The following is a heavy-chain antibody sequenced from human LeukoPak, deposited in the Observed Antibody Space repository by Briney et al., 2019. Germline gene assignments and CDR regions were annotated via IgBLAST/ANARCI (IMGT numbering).Heavy chain of an antibody. V-gene: IGHV4-59*01. D-gene: IGHD3-3*01. J-gene: IGHJ4*02. CDR2: LYNSGST. Sequence: ASKTLSLTCSVSGDFISAYYWSWIRQPPGKGLEWIGYLYNSGSTRYNPSLRSRVTISVDTSKSQFSLKLSSVTAADTAVYYCARGGFGVPFDYWGQGTLVTVSS. CDR3: ARGGFGVPFDY. CDR1: GDFISAYY.